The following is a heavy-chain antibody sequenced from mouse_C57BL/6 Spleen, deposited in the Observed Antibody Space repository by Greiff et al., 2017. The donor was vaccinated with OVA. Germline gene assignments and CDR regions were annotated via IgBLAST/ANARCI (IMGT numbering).Heavy chain of an antibody. J-gene: IGHJ2*01. V-gene: IGHV1-52*01. CDR2: IDPSDSET. CDR1: GYTFTSYR. D-gene: IGHD1-1*02. Sequence: QVQLQQPGAELVRPGSSVKLSCKASGYTFTSYRMHWVKQRPIQGLEWIGNIDPSDSETHSNQKFKDKATLTVDKSSSTAYMQLSSLTSEDSAVYYCARGGWLTGDDYWGQGTTLTVSS. CDR3: ARGGWLTGDDY.